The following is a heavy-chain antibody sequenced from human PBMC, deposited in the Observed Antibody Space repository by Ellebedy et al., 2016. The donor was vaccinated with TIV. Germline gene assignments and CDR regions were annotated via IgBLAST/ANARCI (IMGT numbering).Heavy chain of an antibody. V-gene: IGHV3-7*01. CDR3: ARDRASSGWYRAGDAFDI. CDR2: IKQDGSEK. Sequence: GESLKISXAASGFTFSSYWMSWVRQAPGKGLGWVANIKQDGSEKYYVDSVKGRFTISRDNAKNSLYLQMNSLRAEDTAVYYCARDRASSGWYRAGDAFDIWGQGTMVTVSS. CDR1: GFTFSSYW. J-gene: IGHJ3*02. D-gene: IGHD6-19*01.